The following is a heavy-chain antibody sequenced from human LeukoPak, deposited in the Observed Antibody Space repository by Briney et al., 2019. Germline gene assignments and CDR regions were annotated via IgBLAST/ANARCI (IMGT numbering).Heavy chain of an antibody. CDR1: GFTFSSYA. D-gene: IGHD3-22*01. CDR2: ISGSGGST. J-gene: IGHJ4*02. Sequence: GGSLRLSCAASGFTFSSYAMSRVRQAPGKGLEWVSAISGSGGSTYYADSVKGRFTISRDNSKNTLYLQMNSLRAEDTAVYYCAKDLHPNYYDSSGYLFIDYWGQGTLVTVSS. V-gene: IGHV3-23*01. CDR3: AKDLHPNYYDSSGYLFIDY.